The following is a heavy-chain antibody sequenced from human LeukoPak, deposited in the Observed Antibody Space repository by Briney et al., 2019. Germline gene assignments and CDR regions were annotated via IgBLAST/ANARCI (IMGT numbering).Heavy chain of an antibody. CDR2: IYHSGST. CDR3: ARAVVQLSGFDP. J-gene: IGHJ5*02. V-gene: IGHV4-38-2*02. CDR1: GYPISSGYY. D-gene: IGHD1-1*01. Sequence: PSETLSLTCTVSGYPISSGYYWGWIRQPPGKGLEWIGSIYHSGSTYYNPSLKSRVTISVDTSKNQFSLKLSSVTAADTAVYYCARAVVQLSGFDPWGQGTLVTVSS.